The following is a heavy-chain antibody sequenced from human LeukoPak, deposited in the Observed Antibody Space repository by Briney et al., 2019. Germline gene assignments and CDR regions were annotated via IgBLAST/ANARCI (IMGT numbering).Heavy chain of an antibody. J-gene: IGHJ4*02. V-gene: IGHV4-61*02. CDR2: IHSSGTH. D-gene: IGHD3-3*01. Sequence: SETLSLTCTVSGDSISGRAYCWSWIRQPAGKGLEWIGRIHSSGTHSYNSSLKSRVSISVETSKNQFSLKLSSLTAADTAVYFCSRERGFWSGYFRPRYFDYWGQGTLVTV. CDR3: SRERGFWSGYFRPRYFDY. CDR1: GDSISGRAYC.